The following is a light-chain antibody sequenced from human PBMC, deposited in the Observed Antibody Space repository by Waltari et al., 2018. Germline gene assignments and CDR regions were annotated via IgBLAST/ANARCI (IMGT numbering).Light chain of an antibody. CDR3: AAWDDSLNGDVV. V-gene: IGLV1-44*01. Sequence: QSVLTQPPSASGTPGQRVTISCSGSSPNIGRNTVNWYQQLPGTAPKLLIYSNNPRPSGVPDRFAGSKSGTSASLALSGLQSEDEADYYCAAWDDSLNGDVVVGGGTKLTVL. CDR2: SNN. J-gene: IGLJ2*01. CDR1: SPNIGRNT.